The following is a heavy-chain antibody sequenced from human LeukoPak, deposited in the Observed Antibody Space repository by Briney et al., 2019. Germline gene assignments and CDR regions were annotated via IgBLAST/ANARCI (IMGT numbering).Heavy chain of an antibody. CDR3: ARYDSSSWYEDAFDI. J-gene: IGHJ3*02. Sequence: SETLSLTCTVSGGSISGGSYYWTWIRQPAGKGLEWIGRIHTSGNTNYNPSLKSRVTISVDTSKNQFSLKLSSVTAADTAVYYCARYDSSSWYEDAFDIWGQGTMVTVSS. CDR1: GGSISGGSYY. CDR2: IHTSGNT. V-gene: IGHV4-61*02. D-gene: IGHD6-13*01.